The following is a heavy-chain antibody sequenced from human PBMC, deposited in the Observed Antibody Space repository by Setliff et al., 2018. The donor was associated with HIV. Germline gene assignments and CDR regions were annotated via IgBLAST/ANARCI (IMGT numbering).Heavy chain of an antibody. D-gene: IGHD2-15*01. J-gene: IGHJ6*02. CDR3: ARLGGICSGGSCTALAYTMDV. V-gene: IGHV5-51*01. CDR2: IYPGDSDT. CDR1: GYSFSSYW. Sequence: GESLKISCKGSGYSFSSYWIGWVRQMPGKGLEWMGIIYPGDSDTRYSPSFQGQVTISADKSISTAYLQRSSLKASDTAMYYCARLGGICSGGSCTALAYTMDVWGQGTTVTVSS.